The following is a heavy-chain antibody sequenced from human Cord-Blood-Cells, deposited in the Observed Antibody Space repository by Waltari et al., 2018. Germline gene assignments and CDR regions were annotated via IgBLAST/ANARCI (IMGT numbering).Heavy chain of an antibody. CDR3: ARDARTDYYYYYMDV. J-gene: IGHJ6*03. CDR2: IYTSGST. V-gene: IGHV4-4*07. D-gene: IGHD2-21*02. Sequence: QVQLQESGPGLVKPSETLSLPCTVSGGSISSYYWSWIRHPAGKGLEWIGRIYTSGSTNYNPSLKSRVTMSVDTSKNQFSLKLSSVTAADTAVYYCARDARTDYYYYYMDVWGKGTTVTVSS. CDR1: GGSISSYY.